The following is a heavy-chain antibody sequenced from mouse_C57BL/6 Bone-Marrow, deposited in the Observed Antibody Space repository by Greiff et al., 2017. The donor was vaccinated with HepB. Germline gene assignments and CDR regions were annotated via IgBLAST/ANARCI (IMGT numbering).Heavy chain of an antibody. Sequence: EVQLVESGGGLVQPGGSLKLSCAASGFTFSDYYMYWVRQTPEKRLEWVAYISNGGGSTYYPDTVKGRFTISIDNAKNTLYLQMSRLKSEDTAMYYCARQRDGSSSHFDYWGQGTTLTVSS. CDR3: ARQRDGSSSHFDY. V-gene: IGHV5-12*01. J-gene: IGHJ2*01. D-gene: IGHD1-1*01. CDR2: ISNGGGST. CDR1: GFTFSDYY.